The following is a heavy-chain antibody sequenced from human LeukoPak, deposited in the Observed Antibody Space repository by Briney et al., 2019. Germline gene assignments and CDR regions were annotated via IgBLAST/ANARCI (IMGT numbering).Heavy chain of an antibody. D-gene: IGHD2-15*01. V-gene: IGHV3-7*01. CDR2: INQDGSDK. Sequence: GGSLRLSCAASGFTFSSYWMTWVRQTPGKGLEWVANINQDGSDKYYVDSVKGRFIISRDSAKNSLYLQMNSLSAEDTAVYYCAKGVLSGVDYLDYWGQGTLVTVSS. CDR3: AKGVLSGVDYLDY. CDR1: GFTFSSYW. J-gene: IGHJ4*02.